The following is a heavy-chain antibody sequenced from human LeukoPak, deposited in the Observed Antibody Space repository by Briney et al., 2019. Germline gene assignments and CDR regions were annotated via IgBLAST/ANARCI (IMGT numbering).Heavy chain of an antibody. CDR1: GFILSSYA. CDR2: ISSDGSNK. V-gene: IGHV3-30-3*01. CDR3: ATDWTGYYTT. D-gene: IGHD3/OR15-3a*01. Sequence: GGSLRLSCAASGFILSSYAMHWVRQAPGKGPEWVAVISSDGSNKNSADSVKGRFTISRDNSRNTLYLQMNSLSAEDTAVYYCATDWTGYYTTWGQGTLVTASS. J-gene: IGHJ4*02.